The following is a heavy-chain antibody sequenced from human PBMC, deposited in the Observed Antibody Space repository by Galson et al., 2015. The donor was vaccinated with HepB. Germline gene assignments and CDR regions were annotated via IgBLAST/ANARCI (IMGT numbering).Heavy chain of an antibody. J-gene: IGHJ6*02. CDR3: ARDPLDGLWGSSYIGDKDYLYYFGMDV. CDR1: GYIFTDYY. V-gene: IGHV1-2*06. Sequence: SVKVSCKASGYIFTDYYIHWVRQAPGQGLEWMGRINPNSGGTTYAQKFQGRVAMTRDTSISTAHMELSGLRSDDTAVYYCARDPLDGLWGSSYIGDKDYLYYFGMDVWGQGTTVTVSS. CDR2: INPNSGGT. D-gene: IGHD3-16*01.